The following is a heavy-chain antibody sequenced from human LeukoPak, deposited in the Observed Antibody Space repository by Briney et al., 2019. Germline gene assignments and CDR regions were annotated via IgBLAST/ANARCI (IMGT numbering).Heavy chain of an antibody. Sequence: SETLSLTCTVSGGSMNKYYWSWIRQTPNKGLEWIAYIFHTGTTNYNPSLKSRVTISVDTSKNQFSLKMTSVTAADTAVYYCARLGWFQLPYTWFDPWGQGTLVTVSS. J-gene: IGHJ5*02. V-gene: IGHV4-59*13. CDR1: GGSMNKYY. CDR3: ARLGWFQLPYTWFDP. D-gene: IGHD3-3*01. CDR2: IFHTGTT.